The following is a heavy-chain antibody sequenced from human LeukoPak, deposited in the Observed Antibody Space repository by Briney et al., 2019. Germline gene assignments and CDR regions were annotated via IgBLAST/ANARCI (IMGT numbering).Heavy chain of an antibody. J-gene: IGHJ5*02. D-gene: IGHD3-22*01. Sequence: ASVKVSCKASGYTFTGYYMHWVRQAPGQGLERMGRINPNSGGTNYAQKFQGRVTMTRDTSISTAYMELSRLRSDDTAVYYCARDWYYYDSSGYYYVDWFDPWGQGTLVTVSS. CDR3: ARDWYYYDSSGYYYVDWFDP. CDR2: INPNSGGT. V-gene: IGHV1-2*06. CDR1: GYTFTGYY.